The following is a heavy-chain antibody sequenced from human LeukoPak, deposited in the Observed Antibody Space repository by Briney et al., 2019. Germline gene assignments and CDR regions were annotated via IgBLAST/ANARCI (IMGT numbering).Heavy chain of an antibody. D-gene: IGHD3-22*01. CDR2: IYYSGST. V-gene: IGHV4-59*08. Sequence: SETLSLTCTVSGDSISSSYWSLIRQPPGKGLEWIGYIYYSGSTNYNPSLKSRVTISVDTSKNQFSLKLSSVTAADTAVYYCARLPLHYYDSSAHLGLRAFDIWGQGTMVTVSS. CDR3: ARLPLHYYDSSAHLGLRAFDI. J-gene: IGHJ3*02. CDR1: GDSISSSY.